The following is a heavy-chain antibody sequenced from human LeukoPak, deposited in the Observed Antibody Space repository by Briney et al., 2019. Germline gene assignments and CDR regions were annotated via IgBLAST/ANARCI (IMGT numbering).Heavy chain of an antibody. J-gene: IGHJ4*02. D-gene: IGHD4-11*01. CDR3: ARGLENFDC. Sequence: ASVKVSCKASGYTFTGSYMHWVRQAPGQGLEWVGRINPNSGGASFAQKFQGSVTMTRDTSISTAYMKLSRLRSDDTAVYYCARGLENFDCWGQGTLVTVSS. CDR1: GYTFTGSY. CDR2: INPNSGGA. V-gene: IGHV1-2*06.